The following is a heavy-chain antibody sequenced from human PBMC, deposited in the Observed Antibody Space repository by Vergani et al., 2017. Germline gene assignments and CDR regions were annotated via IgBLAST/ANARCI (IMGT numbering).Heavy chain of an antibody. CDR1: GGSVSSGSYY. CDR2: IYYSGST. J-gene: IGHJ4*02. Sequence: QVQLQESGPGLVKPSETLSLTCTVSGGSVSSGSYYWSWIRQPPGKGLEWIGYIYYSGSTNYNPPLKSRVTISVDTSKNQFSLRLNSVTAADTAVYYCAREEIAVATFDFWGQGTLVTVSS. D-gene: IGHD6-19*01. V-gene: IGHV4-61*01. CDR3: AREEIAVATFDF.